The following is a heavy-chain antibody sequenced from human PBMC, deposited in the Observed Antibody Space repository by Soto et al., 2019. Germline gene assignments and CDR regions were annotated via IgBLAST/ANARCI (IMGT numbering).Heavy chain of an antibody. Sequence: GGSLRLSCAASGFTFSSYGMHWVRQAPGKGLEWVAVISYDGSNKFYADSVKGRFTISRDNSKNTLYLQMNSPRAEDTAVYYCAKDHPVAGTLPAYWGQGTLVTVSS. J-gene: IGHJ4*02. CDR1: GFTFSSYG. CDR3: AKDHPVAGTLPAY. V-gene: IGHV3-30*18. D-gene: IGHD6-19*01. CDR2: ISYDGSNK.